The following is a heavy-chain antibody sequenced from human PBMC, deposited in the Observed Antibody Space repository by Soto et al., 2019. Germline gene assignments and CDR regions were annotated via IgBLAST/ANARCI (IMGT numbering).Heavy chain of an antibody. CDR3: LSRDGYNFDY. J-gene: IGHJ4*02. V-gene: IGHV5-10-1*01. D-gene: IGHD5-12*01. CDR1: GYRFTSYW. Sequence: PGQSLKISCKRSGYRFTSYWSSWVRQMPGKGLEWMGRIDPSVSYTKYSPSFQGHVTISADKSIRTAYLQWSSLKASDTAMYYCLSRDGYNFDYWGQGTLVTVSS. CDR2: IDPSVSYT.